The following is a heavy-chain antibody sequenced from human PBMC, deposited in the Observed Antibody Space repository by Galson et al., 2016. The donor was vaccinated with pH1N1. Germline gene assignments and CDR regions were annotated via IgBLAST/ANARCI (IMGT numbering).Heavy chain of an antibody. Sequence: QSGAEVKKPGSSVKVSCKASGYTFTNYGISWVRQAPGQGLEWMGWISAYNGNTNYAQKLQGRVTMTTDTSTSTAYMEPRSLRSDDTAVYYCARVRYYDSSGYYHEDYWGQGTLVTVSS. V-gene: IGHV1-18*01. D-gene: IGHD3-22*01. CDR1: GYTFTNYG. CDR3: ARVRYYDSSGYYHEDY. J-gene: IGHJ4*02. CDR2: ISAYNGNT.